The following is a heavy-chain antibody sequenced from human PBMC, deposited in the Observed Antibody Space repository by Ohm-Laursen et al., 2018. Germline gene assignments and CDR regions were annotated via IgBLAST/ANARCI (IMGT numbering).Heavy chain of an antibody. D-gene: IGHD1-26*01. J-gene: IGHJ4*02. CDR1: GFSFSDYS. Sequence: SLRLSCAASGFSFSDYSMNWVRQAPGKGLEWVSYISSSSSTIYYADSVKGRFTISRDNAKNALYLQMNSLRAEDTGVYYCARGRSGSDPRDYFDYWGQGTLVTVSS. V-gene: IGHV3-48*04. CDR3: ARGRSGSDPRDYFDY. CDR2: ISSSSSTI.